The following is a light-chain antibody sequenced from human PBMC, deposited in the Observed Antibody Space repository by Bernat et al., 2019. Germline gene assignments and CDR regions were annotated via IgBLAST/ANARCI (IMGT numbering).Light chain of an antibody. CDR1: DLGSKT. CDR2: DSR. Sequence: SYMLTQSLSVSVAPGETARITCGGDDLGSKTVHRYQQRPGQVPLLVVYDSRDRPSGIPERFSGSTSENTATLTISSVEVGGEADYYCQLWESSFEPDVFGSGTKVSVL. V-gene: IGLV3-21*02. J-gene: IGLJ1*01. CDR3: QLWESSFEPDV.